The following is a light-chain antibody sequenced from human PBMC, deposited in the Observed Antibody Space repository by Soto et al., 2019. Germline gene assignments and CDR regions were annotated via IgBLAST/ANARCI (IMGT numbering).Light chain of an antibody. CDR2: DVT. CDR3: SSYTRSTTVV. Sequence: QSALTQPASVSGSPGQSITISCTGTSRDVGGYNYVSWYQHHPGKAPKVIIYDVTNRPSGVSNRFSGSKSGNTASLTISGLQDEDEADYYCSSYTRSTTVVFGGGTKLTVL. CDR1: SRDVGGYNY. V-gene: IGLV2-14*03. J-gene: IGLJ2*01.